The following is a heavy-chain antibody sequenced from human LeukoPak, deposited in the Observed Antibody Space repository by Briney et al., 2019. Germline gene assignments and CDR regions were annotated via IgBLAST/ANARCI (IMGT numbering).Heavy chain of an antibody. V-gene: IGHV1-46*01. CDR2: INPSGGST. CDR3: AREGIAVAGIPFDY. CDR1: GYTFTSYY. Sequence: GASVTVSCKASGYTFTSYYMHWVRQAPGQGLEWMGLINPSGGSTSYAQKFQGRVTMTRDTSTSTVHMELSSLRSEDTAVYYCAREGIAVAGIPFDYWGQGTLVTVSS. D-gene: IGHD6-19*01. J-gene: IGHJ4*02.